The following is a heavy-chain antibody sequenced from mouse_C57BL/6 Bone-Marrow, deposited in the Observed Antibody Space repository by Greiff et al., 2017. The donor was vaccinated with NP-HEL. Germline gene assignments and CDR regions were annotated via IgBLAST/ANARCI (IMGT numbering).Heavy chain of an antibody. Sequence: VQLQQPGTELVKPGASVKLSCKASGYTFTSYWLHWVKQRPGQGLEWIGNINPSNGGTNYNEKFKSKATLTVDKSSSTAYMQLSSLTSEDSAVYYCARSRETAQATAFDYWGQGTTLTVSS. CDR2: INPSNGGT. V-gene: IGHV1-53*01. D-gene: IGHD3-2*02. CDR3: ARSRETAQATAFDY. J-gene: IGHJ2*01. CDR1: GYTFTSYW.